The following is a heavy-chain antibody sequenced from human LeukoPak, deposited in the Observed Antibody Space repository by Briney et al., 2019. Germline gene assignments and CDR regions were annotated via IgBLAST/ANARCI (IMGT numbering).Heavy chain of an antibody. Sequence: GGSLRLSCAVYGFTFSNHWMHWVRQPPGKGRVWVSRISSDGSSTTHADSVKGRITISRDNTKNTLNLKRNNLRAEDTAMYYCAKDQRVTGRPDIDYWGQGTLVIVSS. V-gene: IGHV3-74*01. D-gene: IGHD6-6*01. CDR2: ISSDGSST. CDR1: GFTFSNHW. CDR3: AKDQRVTGRPDIDY. J-gene: IGHJ4*02.